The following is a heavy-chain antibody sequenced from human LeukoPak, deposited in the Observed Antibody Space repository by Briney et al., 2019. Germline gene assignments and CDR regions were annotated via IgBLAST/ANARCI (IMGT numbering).Heavy chain of an antibody. V-gene: IGHV3-74*01. Sequence: GGSLRLSCAASGFTFSSYWMHWVRQAPGKGLVWVSRINSDGSSTSYADSVKGRFTISRDNAKNTLYLQMNSLRAEDTAVYYCARDGVNVDTAMVVNWFDPWGQGTLVTVSS. CDR2: INSDGSST. J-gene: IGHJ5*02. CDR3: ARDGVNVDTAMVVNWFDP. D-gene: IGHD5-18*01. CDR1: GFTFSSYW.